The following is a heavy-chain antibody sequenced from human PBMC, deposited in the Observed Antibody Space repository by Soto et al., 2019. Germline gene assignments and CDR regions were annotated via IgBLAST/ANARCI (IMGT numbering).Heavy chain of an antibody. CDR2: ISPNNGGT. V-gene: IGHV1-2*02. CDR3: AGDREISMVRGVVLPPPPP. D-gene: IGHD3-10*01. Sequence: QVQLVQSGAEVKKPGASVKVSCKASGYTFTDYYIHWVRQAPGQGLEWMGWISPNNGGTNYAQRFQGRVTFARDKALNTAYKGLRRLRSDDTAVYYCAGDREISMVRGVVLPPPPPWGQGTLVTVSS. CDR1: GYTFTDYY. J-gene: IGHJ5*02.